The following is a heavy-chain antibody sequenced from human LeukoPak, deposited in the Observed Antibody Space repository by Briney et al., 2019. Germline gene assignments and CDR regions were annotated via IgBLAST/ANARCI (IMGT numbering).Heavy chain of an antibody. D-gene: IGHD4-17*01. V-gene: IGHV1-58*02. CDR3: AAGIYGDYDMLDI. J-gene: IGHJ3*02. CDR1: GFTFTSSA. CDR2: IVVGSGNT. Sequence: SVKVSCKASGFTFTSSAMQWVRQARGQRLEWIGWIVVGSGNTNYAQKFQERVTITRDMSTSTAYMELSSLRSEDTAVYYCAAGIYGDYDMLDIWGQGTMVTVSS.